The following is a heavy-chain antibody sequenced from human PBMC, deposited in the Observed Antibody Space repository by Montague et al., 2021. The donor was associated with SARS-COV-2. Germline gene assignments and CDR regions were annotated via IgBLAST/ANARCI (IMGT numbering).Heavy chain of an antibody. D-gene: IGHD2-21*02. CDR2: IFYDGSEK. J-gene: IGHJ4*02. Sequence: SLRLSCAASGFSFSDYAMHWVRQPPAKGLEWVAVIFYDGSEKDYADSVKGRFTISRDNSKDTLFLQMNSLRGEDTAVYFCARGMGGSVTDYFDYWGQGSLVTVSS. CDR3: ARGMGGSVTDYFDY. V-gene: IGHV3-30*04. CDR1: GFSFSDYA.